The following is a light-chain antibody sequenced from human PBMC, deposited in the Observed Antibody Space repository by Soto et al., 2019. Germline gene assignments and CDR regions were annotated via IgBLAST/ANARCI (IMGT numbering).Light chain of an antibody. CDR2: DVS. V-gene: IGLV2-14*01. CDR1: SSDVGGYNS. CDR3: SPYTTGSTSLV. J-gene: IGLJ3*02. Sequence: QSALTQPASVSGSPGQSITISCTGTSSDVGGYNSVSWYLQHPGKAPKLLIYDVSDRHPLVSDRLSGSKSGNTATLTISGLQPEDEGDYYCSPYTTGSTSLVFGGGTKLTVL.